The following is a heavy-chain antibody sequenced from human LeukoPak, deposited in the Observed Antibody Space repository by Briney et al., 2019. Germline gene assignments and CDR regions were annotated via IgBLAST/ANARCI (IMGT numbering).Heavy chain of an antibody. CDR3: ARTPSVRGAIIPHNWFDP. Sequence: SETLSLTCTVSGYSISSGYYWGWIRQPPGKGLEWIGSIYHSGSTYYNPSLKSRVTISVDTSKNQFSLKLSSVTAADTAVYYCARTPSVRGAIIPHNWFDPWGQGTLVTVSS. V-gene: IGHV4-38-2*02. D-gene: IGHD3-10*01. J-gene: IGHJ5*02. CDR2: IYHSGST. CDR1: GYSISSGYY.